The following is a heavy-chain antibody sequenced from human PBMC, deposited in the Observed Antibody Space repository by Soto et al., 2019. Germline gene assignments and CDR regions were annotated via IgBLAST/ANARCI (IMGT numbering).Heavy chain of an antibody. CDR3: ARISMSAKGFTWFDP. V-gene: IGHV2-26*01. J-gene: IGHJ5*02. D-gene: IGHD2-8*01. Sequence: ASGPTLVNPTETLTLTCTVSGFSLSKGRMGVSWIRQPPGKALEWLAHMFSDDEKFSSTSLESRLTISQDTSKSQVVLSMANVEPADTATYFCARISMSAKGFTWFDPWGQGTLVTVSS. CDR2: MFSDDEK. CDR1: GFSLSKGRMG.